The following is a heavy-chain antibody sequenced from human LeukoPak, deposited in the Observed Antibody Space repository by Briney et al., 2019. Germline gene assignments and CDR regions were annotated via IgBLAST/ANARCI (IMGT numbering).Heavy chain of an antibody. CDR3: ATAGHSSGWYYFDY. J-gene: IGHJ4*02. Sequence: ASVKVSCKVSGYTLTELSMHWVRQAPGKGLEWMGGFDPEDGETIYAQKFQGRVTMTEDTSTDTAYTELSSLRSEDTAVYYCATAGHSSGWYYFDYWGQGTLVTVSS. D-gene: IGHD6-19*01. V-gene: IGHV1-24*01. CDR1: GYTLTELS. CDR2: FDPEDGET.